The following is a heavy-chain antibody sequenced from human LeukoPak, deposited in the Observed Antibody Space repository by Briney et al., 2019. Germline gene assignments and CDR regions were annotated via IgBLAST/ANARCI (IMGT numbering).Heavy chain of an antibody. J-gene: IGHJ5*02. V-gene: IGHV3-48*03. CDR1: GFTFKTYE. CDR2: ISVGGSEE. CDR3: ARDVGFNNGWPA. Sequence: GGSLRLSCVASGFTFKTYEMNWVRQPPGKGLEWISYISVGGSEEDYAESVKGRFSISRENAKNSVFLQMNSLRVEDTAVYYCARDVGFNNGWPAWGEGTLVTVSS. D-gene: IGHD6-19*01.